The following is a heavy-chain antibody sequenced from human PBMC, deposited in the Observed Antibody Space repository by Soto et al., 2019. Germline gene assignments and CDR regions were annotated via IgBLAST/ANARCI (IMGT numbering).Heavy chain of an antibody. CDR2: ISGSGGST. D-gene: IGHD2-15*01. CDR1: GFTFSSYA. V-gene: IGHV3-23*01. Sequence: GGSLRLSCAASGFTFSSYAMSWVRQAPGKGLEWVSAISGSGGSTYYADSVKGRFTISRDNSKNTLYLQMNSLRAEDTAVYYCAKDKGYCSGGSCHTPSLSDRPFDIWGQGTMVTVSS. J-gene: IGHJ3*02. CDR3: AKDKGYCSGGSCHTPSLSDRPFDI.